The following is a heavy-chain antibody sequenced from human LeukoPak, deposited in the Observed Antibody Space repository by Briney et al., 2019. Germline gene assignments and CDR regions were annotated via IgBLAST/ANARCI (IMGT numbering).Heavy chain of an antibody. J-gene: IGHJ4*02. CDR1: GGSFSGYY. D-gene: IGHD3-22*01. V-gene: IGHV4-34*01. CDR2: INHSGST. CDR3: ARSVKDYYDSSGYSEHDY. Sequence: PSETLSLTCAVYGGSFSGYYWGWIRQPPGKGLEWIGEINHSGSTNYNPSLKSRVTISVDTSKNQFSLKLSSVTAADTAVYYCARSVKDYYDSSGYSEHDYCGQGTLVTVSS.